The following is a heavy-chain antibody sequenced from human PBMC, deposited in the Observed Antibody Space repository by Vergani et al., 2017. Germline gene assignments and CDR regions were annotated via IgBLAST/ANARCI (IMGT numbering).Heavy chain of an antibody. CDR2: ISSSGSTI. J-gene: IGHJ4*02. CDR3: ARDLPYYYGSGISPEFLMASPDY. Sequence: QVQLVESGGGLVKPGGSLRLSCAASGFTFSDYYMSWIRQAPGKGLEWVSYISSSGSTIYYADSVKGRFTISRDNAKNSLYLQMNSLRAEDTAVYYYARDLPYYYGSGISPEFLMASPDYWGQGTLVTVSS. V-gene: IGHV3-11*01. D-gene: IGHD3-10*01. CDR1: GFTFSDYY.